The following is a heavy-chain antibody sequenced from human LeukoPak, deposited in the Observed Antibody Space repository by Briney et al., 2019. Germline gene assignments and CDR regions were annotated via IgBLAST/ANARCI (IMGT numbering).Heavy chain of an antibody. Sequence: SQTLSLTCTVSGGSISRSSVYWSWIRQPAGKGLEWIGRIYTSGNTNYNPSLQSRASISIDTSENQFSLKLSSVTAADTAVYYCARARIYCSSTSCYPPYYMDVWGKGTTVTVSS. CDR3: ARARIYCSSTSCYPPYYMDV. CDR2: IYTSGNT. V-gene: IGHV4-61*02. CDR1: GGSISRSSVY. J-gene: IGHJ6*03. D-gene: IGHD2-2*01.